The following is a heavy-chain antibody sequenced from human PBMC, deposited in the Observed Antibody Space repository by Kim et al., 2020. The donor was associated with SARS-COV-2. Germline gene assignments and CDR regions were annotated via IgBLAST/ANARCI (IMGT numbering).Heavy chain of an antibody. Sequence: GGSLRLSCVASGFTFSDYYMSWIRQTPGKGLEWISYIATSSSHTYYIDSVKGRFTVSRDNAKNSLYLQMDSLRAEDTAVYYCARESRHSSDGFDSWGQGVLVTVSS. V-gene: IGHV3-11*05. CDR2: IATSSSHT. CDR1: GFTFSDYY. CDR3: ARESRHSSDGFDS. D-gene: IGHD2-15*01. J-gene: IGHJ4*02.